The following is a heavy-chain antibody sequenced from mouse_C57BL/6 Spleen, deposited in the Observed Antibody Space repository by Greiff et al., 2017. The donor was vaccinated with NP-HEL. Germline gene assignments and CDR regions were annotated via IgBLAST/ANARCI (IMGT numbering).Heavy chain of an antibody. V-gene: IGHV3-6*01. Sequence: VQLQQSGPGLVKPSQSLSLTCSVTGYSITSGYYWNWIRQFPGNKLEWMGYISYDGSNNYNPSLKNRISITRDTSKNQFFLKLNSVTTEDTATYYCASRYSNYAWFAYWGQGTLVTVSA. J-gene: IGHJ3*01. CDR3: ASRYSNYAWFAY. CDR2: ISYDGSN. D-gene: IGHD2-5*01. CDR1: GYSITSGYY.